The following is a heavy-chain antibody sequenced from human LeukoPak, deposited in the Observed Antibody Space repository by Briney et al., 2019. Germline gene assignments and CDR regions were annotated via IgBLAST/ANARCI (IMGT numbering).Heavy chain of an antibody. Sequence: ASVTVSCKASVYTFTNYGISWVRQAPGQGLAWMGWISASNENTRYPQRLQGRVTMTTDTSTNTAYMLLKSLTSGDTAVYYCSRDFSHYYEFWRWPDPAKSSHAFDIWGQGTMVTVSS. V-gene: IGHV1-18*01. D-gene: IGHD3-3*01. CDR2: ISASNENT. CDR1: VYTFTNYG. J-gene: IGHJ3*02. CDR3: SRDFSHYYEFWRWPDPAKSSHAFDI.